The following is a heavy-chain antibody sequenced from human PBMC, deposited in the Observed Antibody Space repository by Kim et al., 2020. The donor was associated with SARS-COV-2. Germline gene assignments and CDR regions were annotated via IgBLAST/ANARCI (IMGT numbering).Heavy chain of an antibody. D-gene: IGHD3-10*01. V-gene: IGHV1-3*01. J-gene: IGHJ5*02. CDR3: AREGSGSYNWLDP. Sequence: YSQNFQGRVTITRDTSATTAYMELSSLTSKDTAVYYCAREGSGSYNWLDPWGQGILVTVSS.